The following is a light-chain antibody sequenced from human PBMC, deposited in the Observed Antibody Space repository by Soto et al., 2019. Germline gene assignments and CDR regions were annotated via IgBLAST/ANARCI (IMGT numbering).Light chain of an antibody. CDR3: QQYGSSPRM. Sequence: EIVLTQSPGTLSLSAGERATLSCRASQSVSSNYLAWYQQKPGQAPRRLIYGASSRATGIPDRFSGSGSGTDFTLTISRLEPEDFAVYYCQQYGSSPRMFGQGTKVEIK. CDR1: QSVSSNY. CDR2: GAS. V-gene: IGKV3-20*01. J-gene: IGKJ1*01.